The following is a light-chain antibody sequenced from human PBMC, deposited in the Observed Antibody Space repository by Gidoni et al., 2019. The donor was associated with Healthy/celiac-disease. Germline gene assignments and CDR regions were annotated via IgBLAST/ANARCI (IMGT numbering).Light chain of an antibody. J-gene: IGLJ2*01. V-gene: IGLV1-44*01. CDR1: CSNIGSNT. Sequence: QSVLTQPPSASGTPGQRVTISCSGSCSNIGSNTVNWYQPLPGTAPKLLIYSNNQRPSGVPDRFSGSKSGTSASLAISGLQSEDEADYYCAAWDDSLNGPVFGGGTKLTVL. CDR2: SNN. CDR3: AAWDDSLNGPV.